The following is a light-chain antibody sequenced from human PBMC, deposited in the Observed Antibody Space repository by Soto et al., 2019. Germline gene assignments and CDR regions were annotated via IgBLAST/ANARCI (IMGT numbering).Light chain of an antibody. V-gene: IGKV3-11*01. J-gene: IGKJ1*01. CDR3: HQRSNWWT. CDR1: QTVSNY. CDR2: DAS. Sequence: EIVLTQSPATLSLSPGDRATLSCRASQTVSNYLAWYQQKPGQAPRLLIYDASKRATGIPARFSGSVSGTEFTLTISSLEPEDFAVYYCHQRSNWWTFGQGTKVEIK.